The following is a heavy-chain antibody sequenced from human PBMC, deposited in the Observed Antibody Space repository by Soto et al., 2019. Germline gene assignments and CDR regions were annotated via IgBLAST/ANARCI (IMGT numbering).Heavy chain of an antibody. Sequence: QVQLEQSGAEVKKPGSSVKVSCKDSGGTFSNYVINWVRQAPGQGLEWMGQSMPSLGAANYAQKFRGRLTLTADASMTTAYMELNSLTSEDTAVYYCASGWARRFDPWGQGTLVTVSS. CDR2: SMPSLGAA. V-gene: IGHV1-69*01. CDR3: ASGWARRFDP. J-gene: IGHJ5*02. CDR1: GGTFSNYV. D-gene: IGHD6-25*01.